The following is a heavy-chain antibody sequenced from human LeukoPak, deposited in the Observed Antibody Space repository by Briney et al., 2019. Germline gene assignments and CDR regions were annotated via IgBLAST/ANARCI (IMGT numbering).Heavy chain of an antibody. D-gene: IGHD6-13*01. CDR2: TSGSGENS. J-gene: IGHJ4*02. CDR1: GFTFSNYG. CDR3: ANGAAAGTPTIGDY. V-gene: IGHV3-23*01. Sequence: GGSLRLSCAASGFTFSNYGMSWVRQAPGKGLEWVSVTSGSGENSYYADSVKGRFTISRDSFKNTLYLQMNSLRAEDTAVYYRANGAAAGTPTIGDYWGQGTLATVSS.